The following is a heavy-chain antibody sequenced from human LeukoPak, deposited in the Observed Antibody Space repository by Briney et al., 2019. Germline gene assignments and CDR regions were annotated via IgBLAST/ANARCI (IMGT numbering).Heavy chain of an antibody. J-gene: IGHJ5*02. CDR3: ARDDYYDFWSGYYNWFDP. V-gene: IGHV1-46*01. CDR2: INHSGGST. CDR1: GYTLTSYY. Sequence: GASVKVSCKASGYTLTSYYMHWVRQAPGQGLEWMGIINHSGGSTSYAQKFQGRVTMTRDMSTSTVYMELSSLRSEDTAVYYCARDDYYDFWSGYYNWFDPWGQGTLVTVSS. D-gene: IGHD3-3*01.